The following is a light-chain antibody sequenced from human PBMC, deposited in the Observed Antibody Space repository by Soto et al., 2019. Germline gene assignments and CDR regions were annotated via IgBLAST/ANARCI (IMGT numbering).Light chain of an antibody. CDR3: SSYTSRSTLV. CDR1: SSDVGGYNY. J-gene: IGLJ1*01. V-gene: IGLV2-14*01. Sequence: QSVLTQPASVSGSPGQSITISCTGTSSDVGGYNYVSWHQQHPGEAPKLIICEVINRPSGVSNRFSGSKSGNTASLTISGLQAEDEADYYCSSYTSRSTLVFGTGTKVTVL. CDR2: EVI.